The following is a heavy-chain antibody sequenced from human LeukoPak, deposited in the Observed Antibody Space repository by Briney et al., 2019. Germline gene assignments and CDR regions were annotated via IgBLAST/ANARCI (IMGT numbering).Heavy chain of an antibody. CDR2: IYYSGST. CDR3: ARQRTYYYDSSGYYGAFDI. V-gene: IGHV4-59*08. CDR1: GGSISSYY. D-gene: IGHD3-22*01. Sequence: PSETLSLTCTVSGGSISSYYWSWIRQPPGKGLEWIGYIYYSGSTNHNPSLKSRVTISVDTSKNQFSLKLSSVTAADTAVYYCARQRTYYYDSSGYYGAFDIWGQGTMVTVSS. J-gene: IGHJ3*02.